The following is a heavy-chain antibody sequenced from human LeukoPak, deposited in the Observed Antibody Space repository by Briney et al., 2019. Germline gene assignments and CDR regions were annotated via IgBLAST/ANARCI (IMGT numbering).Heavy chain of an antibody. CDR2: ISYSGST. D-gene: IGHD6-13*01. CDR1: GGSISSSSYY. J-gene: IGHJ4*02. V-gene: IGHV4-39*01. Sequence: SETLSLTCTVSGGSISSSSYYWSWVRQPPGKGLEYIGSISYSGSTYYNPSLKSRVTISVDTSKNQFSLRLSSVTAADTAVYYCARRNPIAAAHFDYWGQGTLVTVSS. CDR3: ARRNPIAAAHFDY.